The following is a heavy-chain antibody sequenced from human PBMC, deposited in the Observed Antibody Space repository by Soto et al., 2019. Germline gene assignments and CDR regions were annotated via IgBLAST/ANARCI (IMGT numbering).Heavy chain of an antibody. D-gene: IGHD5-12*01. V-gene: IGHV1-69*12. J-gene: IGHJ4*02. Sequence: QVQLVQSGAEVKKPGSSVKVSCKASGGTFSSYAISWVRQAPRQGLEWMGGIIPIFGTANYAQKFQGRVTITADESTSTAYMELSGLRSEDTTLYYCARNPRRGYRGCDGADYWGQGTLVTVSS. CDR3: ARNPRRGYRGCDGADY. CDR2: IIPIFGTA. CDR1: GGTFSSYA.